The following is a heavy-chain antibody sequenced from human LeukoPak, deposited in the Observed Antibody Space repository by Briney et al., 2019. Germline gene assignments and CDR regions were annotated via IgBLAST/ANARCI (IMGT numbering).Heavy chain of an antibody. V-gene: IGHV1-2*02. J-gene: IGHJ4*02. CDR2: INPNSGGT. CDR1: GYTFTSYY. CDR3: ARVALTAAGTMWANSHFDY. Sequence: APVKVSCKASGYTFTSYYMHWVRQAPGQGLEWMGWINPNSGGTNYAQKFQGRVTMTRDTSISTAYMELSRLRSDDTAVYYCARVALTAAGTMWANSHFDYWGQGTLVTVSS. D-gene: IGHD6-13*01.